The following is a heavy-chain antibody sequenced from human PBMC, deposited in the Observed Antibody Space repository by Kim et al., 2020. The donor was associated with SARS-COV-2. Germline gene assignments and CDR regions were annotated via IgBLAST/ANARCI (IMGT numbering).Heavy chain of an antibody. CDR1: GFTFSSYE. Sequence: GGSLRLSCTVSGFTFSSYEMNWVRQAPGKGLEWVSYISGSGATTYYADSVQGRFTASRDNARNSLYLQMRSLRAEDTAVYYCARDRLHLGQYGDAFDLWGQGTMVTVSS. D-gene: IGHD3-10*01. CDR2: ISGSGATT. V-gene: IGHV3-48*03. J-gene: IGHJ3*01. CDR3: ARDRLHLGQYGDAFDL.